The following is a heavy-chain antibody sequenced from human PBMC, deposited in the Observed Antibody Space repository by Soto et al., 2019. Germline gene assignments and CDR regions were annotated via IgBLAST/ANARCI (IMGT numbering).Heavy chain of an antibody. CDR3: ARDPVPVADVWIAHD. Sequence: GGSLRLSCAASGFTFSDYAIIWIRQVPGKGLQWVSGLYGNGGGVHYAAFVKGRFTISRDNSAYSSYLQMNNLRVEDTAVYYCARDPVPVADVWIAHDWGQGTVVTVSS. V-gene: IGHV3-23*01. J-gene: IGHJ4*02. CDR1: GFTFSDYA. D-gene: IGHD2-21*01. CDR2: LYGNGGGV.